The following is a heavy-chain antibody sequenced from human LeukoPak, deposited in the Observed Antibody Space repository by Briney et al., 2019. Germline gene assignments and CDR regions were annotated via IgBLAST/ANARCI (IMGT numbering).Heavy chain of an antibody. V-gene: IGHV3-30*04. D-gene: IGHD2-15*01. CDR3: AKDQLPHCSSGSCYLRVS. J-gene: IGHJ5*02. CDR1: GFDFSTYA. Sequence: GTSLRLSCVACGFDFSTYAIHWVRQAPGKGLESVAVISYDGSHKYLADSVKGRFTVSRDNAKNTVYLQMNSLRLEDTALYYCAKDQLPHCSSGSCYLRVSWGQGTLVTVSS. CDR2: ISYDGSHK.